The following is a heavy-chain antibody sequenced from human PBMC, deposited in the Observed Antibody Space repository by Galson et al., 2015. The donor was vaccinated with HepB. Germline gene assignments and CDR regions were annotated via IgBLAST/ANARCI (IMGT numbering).Heavy chain of an antibody. CDR1: GFTFSSYA. CDR2: ISYDGSNK. CDR3: ARPYPDYGGILDAFDI. V-gene: IGHV3-30-3*01. Sequence: SLRLSCAASGFTFSSYAMHWVRQAPGKGLEWVAVISYDGSNKYYADSVKGRFTISRDNSKNTLYLQMNSLRAEDTAVYYCARPYPDYGGILDAFDIWGQGTMVTVSS. J-gene: IGHJ3*02. D-gene: IGHD4-23*01.